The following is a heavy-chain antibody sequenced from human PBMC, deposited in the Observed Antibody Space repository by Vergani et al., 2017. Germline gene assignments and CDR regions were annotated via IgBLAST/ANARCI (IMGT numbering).Heavy chain of an antibody. D-gene: IGHD2-2*01. Sequence: QVQLVQSGAEVKKPGSSVKVSCKASGGTFSSYAISWVRQAPGQGLEWMGGIIPIFGTANYAQKFQGRVTITADESTSTAYMELSSLRSEDTAVYYCANYGSSTSCRLGGIRNWFDPWGQGTLVTVSS. CDR1: GGTFSSYA. CDR2: IIPIFGTA. CDR3: ANYGSSTSCRLGGIRNWFDP. V-gene: IGHV1-69*01. J-gene: IGHJ5*02.